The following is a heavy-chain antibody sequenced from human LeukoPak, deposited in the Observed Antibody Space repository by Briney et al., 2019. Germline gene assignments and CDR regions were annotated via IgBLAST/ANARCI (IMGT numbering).Heavy chain of an antibody. CDR1: GFTFSSYS. D-gene: IGHD5-12*01. CDR2: ISSSSSYI. J-gene: IGHJ4*02. V-gene: IGHV3-21*01. CDR3: ARGYSGYEPFDY. Sequence: PGGSLRLSCAASGFTFSSYSMNWVRQAPGKGLEWVSSISSSSSYIYYADSVKGRFTISRDNAKNSLYLQMNSLRAEDTAVYYCARGYSGYEPFDYWGQGTLVTVSS.